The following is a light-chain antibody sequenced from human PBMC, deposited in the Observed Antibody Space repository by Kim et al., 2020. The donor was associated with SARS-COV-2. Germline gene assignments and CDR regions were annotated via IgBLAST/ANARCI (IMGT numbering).Light chain of an antibody. CDR1: QSVSNSY. V-gene: IGKV3-20*01. CDR2: GAS. CDR3: HQYGTSPYT. Sequence: EIVLTQSPGSLSLSPGERATLSCRASQSVSNSYLAWYQQKPGQAPRLLIYGASSRATGIPDRFSGSGSGTDFSFTISRLEPEDFAVYYCHQYGTSPYTFGQGTKLEIK. J-gene: IGKJ2*01.